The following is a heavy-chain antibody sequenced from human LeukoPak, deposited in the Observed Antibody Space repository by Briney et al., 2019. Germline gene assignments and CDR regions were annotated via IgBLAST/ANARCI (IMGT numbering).Heavy chain of an antibody. D-gene: IGHD3-10*01. CDR3: AGRPIASGNYAGMDV. CDR1: GFSLTSYA. CDR2: ISHSGVST. J-gene: IGHJ6*04. Sequence: GGSLRLSCAASGFSLTSYAMTWVRQAPGKGLEWVSTISHSGVSTYYADSVKGRFTISRDKSKNTLYLQMNSLRVEDTAVYYCAGRPIASGNYAGMDVWGKGTTVTVSS. V-gene: IGHV3-23*01.